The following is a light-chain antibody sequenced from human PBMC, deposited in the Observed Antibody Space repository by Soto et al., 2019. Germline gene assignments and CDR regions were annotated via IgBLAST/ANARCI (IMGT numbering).Light chain of an antibody. V-gene: IGKV1-39*01. CDR3: QQSYSTPGT. CDR2: AAS. Sequence: DIQMTQSPSSLSASVGDRVTITCRASQSISSYVNWYQQKPGKAPRLLIYAASNLQSGVPSRFSASGSGTDFTLTISSLQPEDFATYYCQQSYSTPGTFAGGSKVEIK. CDR1: QSISSY. J-gene: IGKJ4*01.